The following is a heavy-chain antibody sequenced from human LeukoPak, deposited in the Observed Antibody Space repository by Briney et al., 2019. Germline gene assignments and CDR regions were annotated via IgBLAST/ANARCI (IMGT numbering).Heavy chain of an antibody. CDR2: ISGSGGST. V-gene: IGHV3-23*01. Sequence: GGSLRLSCAASGFTFSSYAMSWVRQAPGKGLEWVSAISGSGGSTYYADSVKGRFTIPRDNSKNTLYLQMNSLRAEDTAVYYCAKVEWFGELLYRGPFDYWGQGTLVTVSS. D-gene: IGHD3-10*01. CDR1: GFTFSSYA. J-gene: IGHJ4*02. CDR3: AKVEWFGELLYRGPFDY.